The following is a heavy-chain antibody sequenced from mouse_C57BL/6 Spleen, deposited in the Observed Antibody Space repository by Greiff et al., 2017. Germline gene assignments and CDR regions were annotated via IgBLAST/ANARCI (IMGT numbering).Heavy chain of an antibody. J-gene: IGHJ1*03. D-gene: IGHD1-1*01. CDR3: ARGITTVVDWYFDV. Sequence: EVQRVESGGGLVKPGGSLKLSCAASGFTFSSYAMSWVRQTPEKRLEWVATISDGGSYTYSPDNVKGRFTISRDNAKNNLYLQMSHLKSEDTAMYYCARGITTVVDWYFDVWGTGTTVTVSS. V-gene: IGHV5-4*01. CDR1: GFTFSSYA. CDR2: ISDGGSYT.